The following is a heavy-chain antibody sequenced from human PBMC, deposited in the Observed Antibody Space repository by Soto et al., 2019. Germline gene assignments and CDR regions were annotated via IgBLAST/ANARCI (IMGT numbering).Heavy chain of an antibody. CDR2: IYYSGST. CDR3: ARLSAKYCSGGICNMGV. D-gene: IGHD2-15*01. CDR1: GGSISSYY. Sequence: SETLSLTCTVSGGSISSYYWSWIRQPPGKGLEWIGYIYYSGSTNYNPSLKSRDTISVDTSKNQFSLKLSSVTAADTAVYFCARLSAKYCSGGICNMGVWGKRTTVTVSS. V-gene: IGHV4-59*01. J-gene: IGHJ6*03.